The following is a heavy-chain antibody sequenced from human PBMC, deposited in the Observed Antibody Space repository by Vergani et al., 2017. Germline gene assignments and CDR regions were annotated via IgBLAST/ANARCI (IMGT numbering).Heavy chain of an antibody. CDR3: ARGNTETNGHLYYYYYMDV. J-gene: IGHJ6*03. V-gene: IGHV4-34*01. CDR2: IDHTGRP. Sequence: QVQLQQWGGGLLKPSETLSLTCVVNGGSFTSYHWTWIRQSPGEGLEWVGDIDHTGRPAYNPSLKSRLTMSVDKSRNQFSLTLNSVTATDTAIYFCARGNTETNGHLYYYYYMDVWVQGTAVTVS. CDR1: GGSFTSYH. D-gene: IGHD4-11*01.